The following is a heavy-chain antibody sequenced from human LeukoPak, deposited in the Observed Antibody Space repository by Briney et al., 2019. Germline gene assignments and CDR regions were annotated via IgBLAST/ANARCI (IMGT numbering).Heavy chain of an antibody. CDR3: AKDRRTGTTSHYYYYGMDV. CDR2: ISYDGSNK. J-gene: IGHJ6*02. Sequence: GGSLRLSCAASGFTFSSYAMHWVRQAPGKGLEWVAVISYDGSNKYYADSVKGRFTISRDNSKNTLYLQMNSLRAEDTAVYYCAKDRRTGTTSHYYYYGMDVWGQGTTVTVSS. CDR1: GFTFSSYA. V-gene: IGHV3-30*04. D-gene: IGHD1-7*01.